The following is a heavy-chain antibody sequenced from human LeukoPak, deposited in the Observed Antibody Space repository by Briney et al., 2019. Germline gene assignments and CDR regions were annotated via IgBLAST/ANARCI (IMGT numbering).Heavy chain of an antibody. Sequence: VKVSCKASGGTFSSYAISWVRQAPGQGREWMGRIIPILGVANYAQKFQGRVTITADKSTSTAYMELSSLRSEDTAVYYCARQRVAGTNQGVDYWGRGTLVTVSS. CDR1: GGTFSSYA. D-gene: IGHD6-19*01. J-gene: IGHJ4*02. CDR3: ARQRVAGTNQGVDY. CDR2: IIPILGVA. V-gene: IGHV1-69*10.